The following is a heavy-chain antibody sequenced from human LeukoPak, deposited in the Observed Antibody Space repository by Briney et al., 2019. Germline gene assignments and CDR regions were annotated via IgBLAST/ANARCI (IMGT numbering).Heavy chain of an antibody. CDR3: ARDSGSYYFDI. CDR1: GYTFTGYY. J-gene: IGHJ3*02. V-gene: IGHV1-46*01. CDR2: VNPSGGST. D-gene: IGHD3-10*01. Sequence: ASVKVSCKASGYTFTGYYMHWVRQAPGQGLEWMGIVNPSGGSTSYAQKFQGRVTMTRDMSTSTVYMELSSLRSEDTAVYYCARDSGSYYFDIWGQGTMVTVSS.